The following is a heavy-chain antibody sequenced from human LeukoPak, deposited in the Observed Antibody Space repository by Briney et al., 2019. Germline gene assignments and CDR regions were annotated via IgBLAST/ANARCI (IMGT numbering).Heavy chain of an antibody. J-gene: IGHJ5*02. CDR2: IYYSGST. V-gene: IGHV4-39*07. CDR3: ARGPWFDP. CDR1: GGSISSSSYY. Sequence: PSETLSLTCTVSGGSISSSSYYWGWIRQPPGKGLEWIGSIYYSGSTNYNPSLKSRVTISVDTSKNQFSLKLSSVTAADTAVYYCARGPWFDPWGQGTLVTVSS.